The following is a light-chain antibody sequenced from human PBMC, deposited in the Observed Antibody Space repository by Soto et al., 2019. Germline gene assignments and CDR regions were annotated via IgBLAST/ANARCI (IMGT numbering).Light chain of an antibody. CDR2: RAS. J-gene: IGKJ2*01. Sequence: DIQMTQSPSTLSASVGDRVTLTCRASQSISNWLAWYQQKPGEAPNLLIYRASDLASGVPSRFSGSGSGTEFTLTISSLQPEDFATYYCQQYYSYDTFGQGTKLEIK. CDR1: QSISNW. V-gene: IGKV1-5*03. CDR3: QQYYSYDT.